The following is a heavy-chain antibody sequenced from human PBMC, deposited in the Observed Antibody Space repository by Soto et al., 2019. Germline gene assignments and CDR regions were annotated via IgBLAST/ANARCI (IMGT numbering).Heavy chain of an antibody. CDR1: GFTFNTYG. CDR3: AKAELGYCSSTSCRWGEVDR. CDR2: ISYDGSNR. D-gene: IGHD2-2*01. Sequence: QVQVVESGGGVVQPGGSLRLSCTASGFTFNTYGFHWVRQAPGKGLEWVALISYDGSNRYYAESVKGRFTISRDNSRNTLYLQMNSLTTEDTALYYCAKAELGYCSSTSCRWGEVDRWGQGTLVTVSS. V-gene: IGHV3-30*18. J-gene: IGHJ5*02.